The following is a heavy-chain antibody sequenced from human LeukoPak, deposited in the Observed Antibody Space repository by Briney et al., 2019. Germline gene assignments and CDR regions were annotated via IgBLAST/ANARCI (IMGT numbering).Heavy chain of an antibody. CDR3: ARDNLYSYCSSTSCQYYFDY. V-gene: IGHV4-34*01. D-gene: IGHD2-2*01. Sequence: SETLSLTCAVYGGSFSGYYWSWIRQPPGKGLEWIGEINHSGSTNYNPSPKSRVTISVDTSKNQFSLKLSSVTAADTAVYYCARDNLYSYCSSTSCQYYFDYWGQGTLVTVSS. CDR2: INHSGST. J-gene: IGHJ4*02. CDR1: GGSFSGYY.